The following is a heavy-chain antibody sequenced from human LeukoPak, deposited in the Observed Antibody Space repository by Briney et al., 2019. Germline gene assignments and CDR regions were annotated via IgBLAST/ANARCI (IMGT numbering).Heavy chain of an antibody. J-gene: IGHJ5*02. Sequence: RPGGPLTLLCAAWGLPFSKYRVLDPPQAPGKARVSVSHINNDGTDTTYPHSEKGRLTVPRDHADITIFAQMHTVSEQDRGVYYCATKRWLAPPPDTWGQGTPVTVSS. CDR1: GLPFSKYR. CDR3: ATKRWLAPPPDT. D-gene: IGHD6-19*01. CDR2: INNDGTDT. V-gene: IGHV3-74*01.